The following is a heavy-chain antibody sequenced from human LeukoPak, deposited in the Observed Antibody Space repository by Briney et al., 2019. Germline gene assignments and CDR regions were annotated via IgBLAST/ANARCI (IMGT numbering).Heavy chain of an antibody. Sequence: PGGSLRLSCAASGFTFSSYGMHWVRQAPGKGLEWVAVIWYDGSNKYYADSVKGRFTISRDNSKNTLYLQMNSLRAEDTAVYYCARDYSNQPSHSLNWFDPWGQGTLVTVSS. D-gene: IGHD4-4*01. CDR2: IWYDGSNK. CDR3: ARDYSNQPSHSLNWFDP. CDR1: GFTFSSYG. J-gene: IGHJ5*02. V-gene: IGHV3-33*01.